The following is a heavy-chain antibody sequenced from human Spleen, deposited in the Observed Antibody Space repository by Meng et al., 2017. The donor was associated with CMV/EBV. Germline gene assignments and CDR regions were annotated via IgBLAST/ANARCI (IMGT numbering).Heavy chain of an antibody. D-gene: IGHD4/OR15-4a*01. V-gene: IGHV3-23*01. Sequence: GGSLRLSCAASGFTFSSYAMSWVRQAPGKGLEWVSSISVSGRTTEYADSVKGRFTISRDNSENTVYLHMNSLRAEDTAVYYCAKDKVDYYARNDAFGVWGQGTMVTVSS. J-gene: IGHJ3*01. CDR1: GFTFSSYA. CDR3: AKDKVDYYARNDAFGV. CDR2: ISVSGRTT.